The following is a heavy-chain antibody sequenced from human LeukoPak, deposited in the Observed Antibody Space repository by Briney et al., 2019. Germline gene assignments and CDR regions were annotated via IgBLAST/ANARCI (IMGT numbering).Heavy chain of an antibody. J-gene: IGHJ4*02. CDR3: TKESPHFDY. V-gene: IGHV3-23*01. CDR2: ISGSGGST. CDR1: GFTFSSYA. Sequence: GGSLRLSCAASGFTFSSYAMSWVRQAPGKGLDWVSVISGSGGSTYYADSVKGRFTISRDNSKNTLYMQMSSLRADDTAVYYCTKESPHFDYWGQGTLVTVSS.